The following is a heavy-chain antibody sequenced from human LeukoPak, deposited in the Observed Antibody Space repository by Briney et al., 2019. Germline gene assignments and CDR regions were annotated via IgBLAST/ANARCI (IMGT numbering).Heavy chain of an antibody. V-gene: IGHV4-38-2*02. CDR3: ARLALGGVYGSGSYLSPHFDY. J-gene: IGHJ4*02. Sequence: SETLSLTCTVSGYSISSGYYWGWIRQPPGKGLEWIGSIYYSGSTYYNPSLKSRVTISVDTSKNQFSLKLSSVTAADTAVYYCARLALGGVYGSGSYLSPHFDYWGQGTLVTVSS. CDR2: IYYSGST. D-gene: IGHD3-10*01. CDR1: GYSISSGYY.